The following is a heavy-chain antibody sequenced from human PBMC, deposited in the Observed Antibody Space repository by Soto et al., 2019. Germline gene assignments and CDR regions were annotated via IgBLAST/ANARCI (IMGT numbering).Heavy chain of an antibody. CDR3: ARDLAKGGGPAGFDY. V-gene: IGHV1-2*02. CDR2: INPNSGGT. Sequence: ASVRVSCKASGYTFTVYYMHWVRQAPGQGLEWMGWINPNSGGTMYPQKFQGRVTMTWDTSISTAYMTLTRLRSDDTAVSYCARDLAKGGGPAGFDYWGQGHGVAVSS. J-gene: IGHJ4*02. D-gene: IGHD1-26*01. CDR1: GYTFTVYY.